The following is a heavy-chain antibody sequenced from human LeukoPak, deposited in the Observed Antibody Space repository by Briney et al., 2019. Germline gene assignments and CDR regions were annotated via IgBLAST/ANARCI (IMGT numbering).Heavy chain of an antibody. D-gene: IGHD3-10*01. J-gene: IGHJ4*02. Sequence: GGSLRLSCAASGFTFSSYAMSWVCQAPGKGLEWVSAISGSGGSTYYADSVKGRFTISRDNSKNTLYLQMNSLRAEDTAVYYCAKPLWFGELAVCFDYWGQGTLVTVSS. CDR3: AKPLWFGELAVCFDY. CDR2: ISGSGGST. V-gene: IGHV3-23*01. CDR1: GFTFSSYA.